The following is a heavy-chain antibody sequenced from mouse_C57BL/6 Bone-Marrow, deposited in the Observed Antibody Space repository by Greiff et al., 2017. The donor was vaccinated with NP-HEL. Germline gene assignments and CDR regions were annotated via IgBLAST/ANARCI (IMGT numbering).Heavy chain of an antibody. CDR3: ARRKGPYGTPYYFDD. CDR1: GYTFTSYW. J-gene: IGHJ2*01. CDR2: IYPSDSET. D-gene: IGHD2-1*01. Sequence: QVQLQQPGAELVRPGSSVKLSCKASGYTFTSYWMDWVKQRPGQGLEWIGNIYPSDSETHYNQKFKDKATLTVAKSSSTAYMQLSSLTSEDSAVYDCARRKGPYGTPYYFDDWGQGTTLTVSS. V-gene: IGHV1-61*01.